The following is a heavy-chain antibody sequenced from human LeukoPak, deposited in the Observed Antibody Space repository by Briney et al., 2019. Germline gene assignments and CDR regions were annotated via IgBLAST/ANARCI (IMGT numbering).Heavy chain of an antibody. Sequence: SVKVSCKASGGTFSSYAISWVRQAPGQGLEWMGGIIPIFGTANYAQKFQGRVTITTDESTSTAYMELSSLRSEDTAVYYCARAGYFYDSSGYYLLDAFDIWGQGTMVTVSS. CDR2: IIPIFGTA. CDR3: ARAGYFYDSSGYYLLDAFDI. V-gene: IGHV1-69*05. CDR1: GGTFSSYA. D-gene: IGHD3-22*01. J-gene: IGHJ3*02.